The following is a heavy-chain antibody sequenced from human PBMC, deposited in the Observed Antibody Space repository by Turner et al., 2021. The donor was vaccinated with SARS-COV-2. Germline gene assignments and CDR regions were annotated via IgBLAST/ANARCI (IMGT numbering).Heavy chain of an antibody. V-gene: IGHV1-24*01. Sequence: QVQLVQSGAEVKKPGASVKVSCTVSGYTLTDLSMHWVRQAPGKGLEWMGGFDPEDGETIYAQKFQCRFTMTEDTTTDTAYMELSSLRSEDTAVYYCATCRDGYNWGAFHIWGQGTMVTVSS. CDR1: GYTLTDLS. J-gene: IGHJ3*02. CDR3: ATCRDGYNWGAFHI. D-gene: IGHD5-12*01. CDR2: FDPEDGET.